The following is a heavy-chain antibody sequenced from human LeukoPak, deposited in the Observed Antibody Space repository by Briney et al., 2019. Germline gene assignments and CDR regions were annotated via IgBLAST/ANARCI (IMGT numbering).Heavy chain of an antibody. Sequence: PGGSLRLSCAASGFTFSSHAMHWVRQAPGKGLEWVAAISYDGSNKFYGDAVKGRFTISRDNSKNTLYLQMNSLRTEDTAVYYCATYQHSSSWTNFDYWGQGTLVTVSS. V-gene: IGHV3-30-3*01. CDR1: GFTFSSHA. CDR2: ISYDGSNK. CDR3: ATYQHSSSWTNFDY. D-gene: IGHD6-13*01. J-gene: IGHJ4*02.